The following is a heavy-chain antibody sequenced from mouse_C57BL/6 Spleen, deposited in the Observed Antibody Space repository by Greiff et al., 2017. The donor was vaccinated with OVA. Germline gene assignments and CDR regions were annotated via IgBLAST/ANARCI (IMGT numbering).Heavy chain of an antibody. CDR1: GYTFTSYC. D-gene: IGHD1-1*02. V-gene: IGHV1-55*01. CDR3: ARSVDDFGY. CDR2: INPGSGST. J-gene: IGHJ2*01. Sequence: QVQLQQPGPELVKPGASVKMSCKASGYTFTSYCMTWVKQSPGQGLEWIGDINPGSGSTNYNEKFKSKATLTVDPSSSTAYMQLISLTSEDSAVYYCARSVDDFGYWGQGTTLTVSS.